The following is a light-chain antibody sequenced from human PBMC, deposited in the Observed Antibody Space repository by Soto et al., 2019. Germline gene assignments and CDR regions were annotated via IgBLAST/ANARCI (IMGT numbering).Light chain of an antibody. Sequence: VLTQSPATLSLSPGDRATLSCRASQSVSKYLAWYQQKPGQAPRLLIYDVSNRATGIPARFSGRGSGTDFTLTISSLEPEDFAVYYCQQLGTFGGGTKVDIK. CDR3: QQLGT. V-gene: IGKV3-11*01. CDR1: QSVSKY. CDR2: DVS. J-gene: IGKJ4*01.